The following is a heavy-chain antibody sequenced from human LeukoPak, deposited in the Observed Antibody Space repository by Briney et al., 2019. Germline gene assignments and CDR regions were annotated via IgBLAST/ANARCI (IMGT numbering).Heavy chain of an antibody. V-gene: IGHV4-59*12. CDR2: IYYSGST. Sequence: SETLSLTCTVSGGSSTSYYWSWIRQPPGKGLEWIGYIYYSGSTNYNPSLKSRVTISVDTSKNQFSLKLSSVTAADTAVYYCARRRVLAYCGGDCAYYFDYWGQGTLVTVSS. D-gene: IGHD2-21*02. CDR1: GGSSTSYY. CDR3: ARRRVLAYCGGDCAYYFDY. J-gene: IGHJ4*02.